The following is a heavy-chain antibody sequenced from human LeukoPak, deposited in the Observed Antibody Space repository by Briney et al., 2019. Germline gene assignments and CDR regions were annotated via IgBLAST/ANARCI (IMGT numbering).Heavy chain of an antibody. D-gene: IGHD1-26*01. CDR1: GFTFSSYA. CDR2: ISGSGGST. V-gene: IGHV3-23*01. Sequence: PGGSLRLSCAASGFTFSSYAMSWVRQAPGKGLEWVSAISGSGGSTYYADSVKGQFTISRDNSKNTLYLQMDSLRADDTAVYYCARYSGSYYYPPAWDLWGQGTLVTVSS. CDR3: ARYSGSYYYPPAWDL. J-gene: IGHJ4*02.